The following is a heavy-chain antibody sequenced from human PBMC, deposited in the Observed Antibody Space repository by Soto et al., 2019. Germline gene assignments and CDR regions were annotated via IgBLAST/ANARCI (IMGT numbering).Heavy chain of an antibody. V-gene: IGHV5-51*01. D-gene: IGHD5-18*01. CDR3: ARRPRYSYGESDY. Sequence: PGDSLQISARGSEERFASYWVGWMLQMPGKGLEWMGIIYPGDSDTRYSPSFQGQVTISADKSISTAYLQWSSLKASDTAMYYCARRPRYSYGESDYWGQGTLVPVSS. CDR1: EERFASYW. CDR2: IYPGDSDT. J-gene: IGHJ4*02.